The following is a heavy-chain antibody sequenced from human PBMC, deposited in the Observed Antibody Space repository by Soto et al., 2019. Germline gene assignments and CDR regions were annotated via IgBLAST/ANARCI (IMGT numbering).Heavy chain of an antibody. Sequence: PSETLSLTCSFSGGSIRSYYWSLIRQPPGKGLEWIGYIYYSGSTNYNPSLKSRVTISVDTSKNQFSLKLSSVTAADTAVYYCAREGRAAAALDYWGQGTLVTVSS. CDR1: GGSIRSYY. CDR2: IYYSGST. J-gene: IGHJ4*02. V-gene: IGHV4-59*01. D-gene: IGHD6-13*01. CDR3: AREGRAAAALDY.